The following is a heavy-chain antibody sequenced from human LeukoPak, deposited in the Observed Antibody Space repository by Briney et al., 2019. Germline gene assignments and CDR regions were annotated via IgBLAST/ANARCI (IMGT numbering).Heavy chain of an antibody. CDR2: INHSGGT. V-gene: IGHV4-34*01. J-gene: IGHJ3*02. CDR3: ARHPRYSYGDAFDI. D-gene: IGHD5-18*01. CDR1: GGSFSGYY. Sequence: KSSETLSLTCAVYGGSFSGYYWSWIRQPPGKGLEWIGEINHSGGTNYNPSLKSRVTISVDTTKNQFSLKLSSVTAADTAVYYCARHPRYSYGDAFDIWGQGTMVTVSS.